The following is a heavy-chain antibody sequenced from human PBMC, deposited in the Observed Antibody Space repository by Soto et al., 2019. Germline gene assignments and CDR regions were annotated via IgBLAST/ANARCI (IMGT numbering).Heavy chain of an antibody. V-gene: IGHV4-4*02. CDR1: GGSISSSNW. CDR3: ARVSGSYYYGMDV. Sequence: QVQLQESGPGLVKPSGTLSLTCAVSGGSISSSNWWSWVRQPPGKGLEGIGEIYHSGSTNYNPSLKRRVTISVDKSKNQFSLKLSSVTAADTAVYYCARVSGSYYYGMDVWGQGTTVTVSS. D-gene: IGHD1-26*01. J-gene: IGHJ6*02. CDR2: IYHSGST.